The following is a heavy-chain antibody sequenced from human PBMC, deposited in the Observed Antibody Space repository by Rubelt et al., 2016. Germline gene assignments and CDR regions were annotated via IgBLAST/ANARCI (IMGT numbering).Heavy chain of an antibody. J-gene: IGHJ5*02. Sequence: QVQLVQSGAEVKKPGASVKVSCKTSGYTFTSYVMHWVRQAPGQRLEWMGWVSAGNGNTKYSQKFQGRGTFTRDTSGGTAYMELSSLTSEDTAVYYCAVRGSSSSLCSWGQGILVTVSS. V-gene: IGHV1-3*01. CDR2: VSAGNGNT. D-gene: IGHD6-13*01. CDR1: GYTFTSYV. CDR3: AVRGSSSSLCS.